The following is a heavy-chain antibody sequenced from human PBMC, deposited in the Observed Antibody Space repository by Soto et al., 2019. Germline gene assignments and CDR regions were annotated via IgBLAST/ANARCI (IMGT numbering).Heavy chain of an antibody. CDR2: LSGSADTT. CDR3: AKGLVYTNWRGSYFGMDV. CDR1: GFRVSDYA. J-gene: IGHJ6*02. Sequence: GGSLRLSFAASGFRVSDYAMSWVPQAPGKGLEWVSGLSGSADTTYYADSVKGRFTISRDNSKNTLYLQMNSLKADDTAVYYCAKGLVYTNWRGSYFGMDVWGQGTRVTVAS. D-gene: IGHD1-1*01. V-gene: IGHV3-23*01.